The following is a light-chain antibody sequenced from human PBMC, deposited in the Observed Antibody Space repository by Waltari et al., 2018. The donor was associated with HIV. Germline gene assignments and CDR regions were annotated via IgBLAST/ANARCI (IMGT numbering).Light chain of an antibody. CDR2: AAS. CDR1: QSIADY. CDR3: QQSYSTLMYA. Sequence: DIQMTQSPSSLSASVGDRVTITCRASQSIADYLNWYQQKPGRAPRLLIYAASSLQRGVPSRFSGSGSGTQFTLTISSLQPEDFATYYCQQSYSTLMYAFGQGTKLEIK. V-gene: IGKV1-39*01. J-gene: IGKJ2*01.